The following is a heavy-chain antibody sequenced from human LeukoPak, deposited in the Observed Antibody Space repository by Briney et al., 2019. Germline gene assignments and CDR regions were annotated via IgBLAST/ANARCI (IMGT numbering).Heavy chain of an antibody. D-gene: IGHD2-2*01. V-gene: IGHV3-23*01. CDR2: GGST. Sequence: GGSTYYADSVKGRFTISRDNSKNTLYLQMNSLRAEDTAVYYCASSLGYCSSTSCYSGMDVWGQGTTVTVSS. CDR3: ASSLGYCSSTSCYSGMDV. J-gene: IGHJ6*02.